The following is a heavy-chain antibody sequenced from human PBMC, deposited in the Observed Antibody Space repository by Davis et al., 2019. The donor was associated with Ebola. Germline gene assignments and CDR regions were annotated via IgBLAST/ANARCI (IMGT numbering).Heavy chain of an antibody. D-gene: IGHD5-24*01. V-gene: IGHV3-7*03. CDR2: IKQDGSEK. CDR1: GFTFSSYS. Sequence: GSLKISCAASGFTFSSYSMNWVRQAPGKGLEWVANIKQDGSEKYYVDSVKGRFTISRDNAKNSLYLQMNSLRAEDTAVYYCARARWLQSIYFDYWGQGTLVTVSS. J-gene: IGHJ4*02. CDR3: ARARWLQSIYFDY.